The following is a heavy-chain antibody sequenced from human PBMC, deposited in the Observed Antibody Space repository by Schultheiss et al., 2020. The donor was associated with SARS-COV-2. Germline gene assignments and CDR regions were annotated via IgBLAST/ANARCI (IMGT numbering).Heavy chain of an antibody. D-gene: IGHD2-21*02. Sequence: SETLSLTCTVSGGSISSGGYYWSWIRQPPGKGLEWIGYIYHSASPSHSASTDYNPSLKSRVTISIDTSKNQFSLKVRSVTAADTAVYYCARGDVAGDCPVETPQCAWENYKGMDVWGQGTTVTVSS. J-gene: IGHJ6*02. CDR2: IYHSASP. CDR3: ARGDVAGDCPVETPQCAWENYKGMDV. V-gene: IGHV4-39*07. CDR1: GGSISSGGYY.